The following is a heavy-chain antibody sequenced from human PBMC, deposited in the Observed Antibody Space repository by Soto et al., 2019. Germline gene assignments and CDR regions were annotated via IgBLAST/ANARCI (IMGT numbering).Heavy chain of an antibody. CDR1: CGSISSYY. V-gene: IGHV4-59*01. D-gene: IGHD3-10*01. J-gene: IGHJ6*02. Sequence: SETLSLTCTFSCGSISSYYWSWIRQPPGKGLEWIGYIYYSGSTNYNPSLKSRVTISVDTSKNQFSLKLSSVTAADTAVYYCARAYGSGSSDYYYGMDVWGQGTTVTV. CDR3: ARAYGSGSSDYYYGMDV. CDR2: IYYSGST.